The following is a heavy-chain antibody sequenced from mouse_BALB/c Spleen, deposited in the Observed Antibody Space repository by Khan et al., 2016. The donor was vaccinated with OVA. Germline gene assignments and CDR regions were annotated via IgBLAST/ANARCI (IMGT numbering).Heavy chain of an antibody. Sequence: QVQLKESGPGLVAPSQSLSITCTISGFSLTNYGVHWVRQPPGKGLEWLGVIWSDGSTTYNSALKSRLSISKDNSKSQVFLKMNSLQTDDTAMYYWARQPYYHYYIMDYWGQGTSGTVSS. CDR2: IWSDGST. CDR1: GFSLTNYG. J-gene: IGHJ4*01. V-gene: IGHV2-6-1*01. D-gene: IGHD2-10*01. CDR3: ARQPYYHYYIMDY.